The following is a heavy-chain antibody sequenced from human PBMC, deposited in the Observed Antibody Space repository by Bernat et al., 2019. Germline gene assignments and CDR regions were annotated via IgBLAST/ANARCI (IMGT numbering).Heavy chain of an antibody. J-gene: IGHJ6*03. CDR1: GFTFSDYY. CDR2: ISSSSSYT. Sequence: QVQLVESGGGLVKPGGSLRLSCAASGFTFSDYYMSWIRQAPGKGLAWVSYISSSSSYTNYADSVKCRFTISRDNAKNSLYLQMNSLRAEDTAVYYCARGTSTSAHYMDVWGKGTTVTVSS. CDR3: ARGTSTSAHYMDV. V-gene: IGHV3-11*05.